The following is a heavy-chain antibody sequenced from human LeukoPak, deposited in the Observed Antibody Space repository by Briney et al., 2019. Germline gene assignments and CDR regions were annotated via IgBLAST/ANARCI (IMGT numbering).Heavy chain of an antibody. CDR2: IYYSRST. D-gene: IGHD3-22*01. J-gene: IGHJ1*01. CDR3: ARDQDSSGYS. Sequence: SETLSLTCTVSGGSISSYYWSWIRQPPGKGLEWIGCIYYSRSTNYNPSLKGRVTISVDTSKNQFSLKLSSVTAADTAVYYCARDQDSSGYSWGQGTLVTVSS. V-gene: IGHV4-59*01. CDR1: GGSISSYY.